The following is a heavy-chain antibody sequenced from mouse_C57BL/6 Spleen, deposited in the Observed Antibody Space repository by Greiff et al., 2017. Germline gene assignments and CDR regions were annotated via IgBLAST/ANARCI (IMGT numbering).Heavy chain of an antibody. CDR3: ASHYGNSFAY. CDR1: GFTFSSYA. D-gene: IGHD2-1*01. CDR2: ISDGGSYT. V-gene: IGHV5-4*03. Sequence: DVKLQESGGGLVKPGGSLKLSCAASGFTFSSYAMSWVRQTPEKRLEWVATISDGGSYTDYPDNVKGRFTISRDNAKNNLYLQMSHLKSEDTAMYYCASHYGNSFAYWGQGTLVTVSA. J-gene: IGHJ3*01.